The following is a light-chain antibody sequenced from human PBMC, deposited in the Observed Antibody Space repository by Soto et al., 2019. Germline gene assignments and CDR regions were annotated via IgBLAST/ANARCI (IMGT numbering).Light chain of an antibody. Sequence: QSVLTQPPSASGTPGQRVTISCSGSSSNIGTNTVNWYQQLPGTAPKLLIYFNDQRPSGVPDRFSGSKSGTSASLAISGLQSEDEADYYCAAWDGSLKGVVFGGGTKVTVL. CDR1: SSNIGTNT. CDR3: AAWDGSLKGVV. CDR2: FND. V-gene: IGLV1-44*01. J-gene: IGLJ2*01.